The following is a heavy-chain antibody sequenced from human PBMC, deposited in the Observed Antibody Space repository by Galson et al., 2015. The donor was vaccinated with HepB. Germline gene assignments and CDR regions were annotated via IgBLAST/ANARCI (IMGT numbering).Heavy chain of an antibody. Sequence: SLRLSCAASGFTFSSYAMSWVRQAPGKGLEWVTAISGSGGSTYYADSVKGRFTISRDNSKNTLYLQMNSLRAEDTAVYYCAKMPNISLYCSSTSCHEPFDYWGQGTLVTVSS. D-gene: IGHD2-2*01. V-gene: IGHV3-23*01. CDR1: GFTFSSYA. CDR3: AKMPNISLYCSSTSCHEPFDY. J-gene: IGHJ4*02. CDR2: ISGSGGST.